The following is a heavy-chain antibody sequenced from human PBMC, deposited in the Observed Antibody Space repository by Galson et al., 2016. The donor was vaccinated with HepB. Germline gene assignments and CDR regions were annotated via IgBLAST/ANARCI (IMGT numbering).Heavy chain of an antibody. D-gene: IGHD4-17*01. Sequence: TLSLTCAVSGGSITTVGYAWSWVRQPPGKGLEWIGEINHSGSTNYNPSLKSRVTISVDTSKNQFSLKLSSVTAANTAVYYCARGDNPDYGDYASAYYYMDVWGKGTTVTVSS. V-gene: IGHV4-30-2*01. CDR3: ARGDNPDYGDYASAYYYMDV. J-gene: IGHJ6*03. CDR1: GGSITTVGYA. CDR2: INHSGST.